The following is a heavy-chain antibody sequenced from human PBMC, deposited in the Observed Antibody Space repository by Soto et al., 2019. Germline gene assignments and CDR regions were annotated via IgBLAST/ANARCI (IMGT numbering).Heavy chain of an antibody. CDR1: GFTFISYA. V-gene: IGHV3-23*01. Sequence: GGSLRLSCASSGFTFISYAMSWVRQAPGKGLEWVSAISGSGGSTYYADSVKGRFTISRDNSKNTLYLQMNSLRAEDTAVYYCATVPDYGDYPYYYYYGMDVWGQGTTVTVSS. CDR2: ISGSGGST. CDR3: ATVPDYGDYPYYYYYGMDV. J-gene: IGHJ6*02. D-gene: IGHD4-17*01.